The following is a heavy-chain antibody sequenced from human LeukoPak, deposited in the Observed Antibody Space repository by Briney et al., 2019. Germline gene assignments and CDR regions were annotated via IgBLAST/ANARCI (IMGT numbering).Heavy chain of an antibody. J-gene: IGHJ3*02. CDR2: IIPILGIA. CDR1: GGTFSSYA. V-gene: IGHV1-69*04. D-gene: IGHD3-3*01. CDR3: ASPLFGYYDFWGGYYDAFDI. Sequence: GASVKVSCKASGGTFSSYAIRWVRQAPGQGLEWMGRIIPILGIANYAQKFQGRVTITADKSTSTAYMELSSLRSEDTAVYYCASPLFGYYDFWGGYYDAFDIWGQGTMVTVSS.